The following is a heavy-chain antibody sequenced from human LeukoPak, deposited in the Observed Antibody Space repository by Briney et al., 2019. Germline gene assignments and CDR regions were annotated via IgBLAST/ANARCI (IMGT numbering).Heavy chain of an antibody. J-gene: IGHJ4*02. D-gene: IGHD3-22*01. CDR3: AKDQGDYDSMFSFDY. V-gene: IGHV3-30*18. CDR2: ISYDGSNK. CDR1: GFAFNLYA. Sequence: GGSLRLSCEASGFAFNLYAMMWVRQTPGKGLEWVAVISYDGSNKYYADSVKGRFTISRDNSKNTLYLQMNSLRAEDTAVYYCAKDQGDYDSMFSFDYWGQGTLVTVSS.